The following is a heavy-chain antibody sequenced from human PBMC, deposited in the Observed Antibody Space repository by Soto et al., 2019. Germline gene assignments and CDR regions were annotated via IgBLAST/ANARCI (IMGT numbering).Heavy chain of an antibody. CDR3: ARGLAAASKANYGMDV. V-gene: IGHV4-34*01. D-gene: IGHD6-13*01. Sequence: PSETLSLTCAVYGGSFSGYYWSWIRQPPGKGLEWIGEINHSGSTNYNPSLKSRVTISVDTSKNQFSLKLSSVTAADTAVYYCARGLAAASKANYGMDVWGQGTTVTVSS. CDR2: INHSGST. J-gene: IGHJ6*02. CDR1: GGSFSGYY.